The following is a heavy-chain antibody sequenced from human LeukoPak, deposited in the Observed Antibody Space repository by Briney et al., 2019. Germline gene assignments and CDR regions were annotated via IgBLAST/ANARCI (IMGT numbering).Heavy chain of an antibody. Sequence: GRSLRLSCAPSGFPFSLHGMQWVRLAPGDRLEWVAYVSHQGTAENYADSVKGRFTISRDNSKNTLYLQMSSLRAEDTALYYCAKKGADAYCGGGSCFDYWGQGTLVTVSS. CDR3: AKKGADAYCGGGSCFDY. CDR2: VSHQGTAE. CDR1: GFPFSLHG. V-gene: IGHV3-30*18. D-gene: IGHD2-21*01. J-gene: IGHJ4*02.